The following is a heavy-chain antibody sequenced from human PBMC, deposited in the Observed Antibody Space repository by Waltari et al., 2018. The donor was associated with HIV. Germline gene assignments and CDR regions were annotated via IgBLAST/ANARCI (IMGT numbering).Heavy chain of an antibody. D-gene: IGHD1-26*01. J-gene: IGHJ2*01. CDR1: GGPVSSSSYF. Sequence: QLQLQESGPGLVKRSETLSLTCTVSGGPVSSSSYFCGWIRQPPGKGLEWVGRIYYTGRAYYNPSLKSRVTISVDTSKNQFSLKVTSVTAADTAVYYCARHALRVGAAYWNFDLWGRGTLVTVSS. V-gene: IGHV4-39*01. CDR3: ARHALRVGAAYWNFDL. CDR2: IYYTGRA.